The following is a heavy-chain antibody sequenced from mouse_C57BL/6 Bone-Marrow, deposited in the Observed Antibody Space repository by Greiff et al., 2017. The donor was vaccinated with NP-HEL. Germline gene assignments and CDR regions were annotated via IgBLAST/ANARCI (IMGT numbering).Heavy chain of an antibody. CDR3: ARRGGYGNFAWFAY. V-gene: IGHV1-39*01. J-gene: IGHJ3*01. Sequence: EVQLQQSGPELVKPGASVKISCKASGYSFTDYTMNWVKQSHGKSLEWIGVINPNYGTTSYNQKFKGKATLTVDPSSSTAYMQLNSLTFEDSAVYYCARRGGYGNFAWFAYWGQGTLVTVSA. D-gene: IGHD2-1*01. CDR1: GYSFTDYT. CDR2: INPNYGTT.